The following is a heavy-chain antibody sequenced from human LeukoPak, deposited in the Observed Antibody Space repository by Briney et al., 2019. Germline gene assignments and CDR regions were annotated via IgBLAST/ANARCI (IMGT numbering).Heavy chain of an antibody. D-gene: IGHD1-26*01. CDR2: IYTSGST. Sequence: SETLSLTCTVSGGSISSYYGSWIRQPAGKGLEWIGRIYTSGSTNYNASLKSRVSMSVDTSKNQFSLKLSSVTAADTAVFYCARENSGSYREFDYWGQGSLVTVSS. CDR3: ARENSGSYREFDY. J-gene: IGHJ4*02. V-gene: IGHV4-4*07. CDR1: GGSISSYY.